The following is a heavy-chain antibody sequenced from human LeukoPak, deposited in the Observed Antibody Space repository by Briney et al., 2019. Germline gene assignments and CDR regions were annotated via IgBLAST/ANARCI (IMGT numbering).Heavy chain of an antibody. J-gene: IGHJ3*02. D-gene: IGHD3-22*01. CDR2: IYYSGST. V-gene: IGHV4-30-4*01. CDR1: GGSISSGDYY. CDR3: ARGGIDSSGYFSGGAFDI. Sequence: SSETLSLTCTVSGGSISSGDYYWSWIRQPPGKGLEWIGYIYYSGSTYYNPSLKSRVTISVDTSKNQFSLKLSSVTAADTAMYYCARGGIDSSGYFSGGAFDIWGQGTMVTVSS.